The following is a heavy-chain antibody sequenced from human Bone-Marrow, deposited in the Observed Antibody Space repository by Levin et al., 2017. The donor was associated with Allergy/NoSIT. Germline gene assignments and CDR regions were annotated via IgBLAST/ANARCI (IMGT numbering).Heavy chain of an antibody. Sequence: PGESLKISCTASGYTFTNYWIGWVRQMPGKGLEWMGIIYPGDSETTYNPSFQGQVIFSADASRNTAYLQWGSLKASDTGIYYCTRSSRYDIATGYQLNFWGQGTLVTVSS. CDR2: IYPGDSET. V-gene: IGHV5-51*01. D-gene: IGHD3-9*01. CDR3: TRSSRYDIATGYQLNF. CDR1: GYTFTNYW. J-gene: IGHJ4*02.